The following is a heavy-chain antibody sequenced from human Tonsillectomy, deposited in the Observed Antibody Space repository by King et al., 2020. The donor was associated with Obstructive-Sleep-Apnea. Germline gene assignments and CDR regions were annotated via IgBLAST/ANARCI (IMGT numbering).Heavy chain of an antibody. CDR3: AHSPDNYGSGSYIRFDP. V-gene: IGHV2-5*01. CDR1: GFSLSTSGVG. D-gene: IGHD3-10*01. J-gene: IGHJ5*02. CDR2: ICWSDCK. Sequence: ITLKESGPTLVKPTQTITLTCTFSGFSLSTSGVGVGWIRYPPRKALEWLALICWSDCKRYSSSLNSSLTITKDTSKNQVVLTMTNMDPVDTATYYCAHSPDNYGSGSYIRFDPWGQGTLVIVSS.